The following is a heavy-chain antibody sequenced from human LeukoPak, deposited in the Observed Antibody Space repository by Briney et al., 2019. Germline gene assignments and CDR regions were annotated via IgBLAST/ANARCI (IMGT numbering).Heavy chain of an antibody. Sequence: PGGSLRLSCAASGFTFSTYAMNWVRQAPGKGLEWVAVISYDGNNRYYADSVKGRFAISRDSSKNTVHLQMSSLRTEDTAVYYCARQAQTPVTTYSIAGSVDYWGQGTLVTVSS. CDR3: ARQAQTPVTTYSIAGSVDY. CDR1: GFTFSTYA. CDR2: ISYDGNNR. J-gene: IGHJ4*02. D-gene: IGHD4-17*01. V-gene: IGHV3-30*09.